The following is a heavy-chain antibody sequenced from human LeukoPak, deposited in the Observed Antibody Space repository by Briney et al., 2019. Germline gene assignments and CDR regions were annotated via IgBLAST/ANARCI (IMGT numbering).Heavy chain of an antibody. V-gene: IGHV3-30-3*01. CDR2: ISYDGSNK. D-gene: IGHD3-22*01. J-gene: IGHJ4*02. Sequence: PGGSLRLSCAASGFTFSSYAMHWVRQAPGKGLEWVAVISYDGSNKYYADSVKGRFTISRDNSKNTLYLQMNSLRAEDTAVYYCARGGAIVVVTTDYWGQGTLATVSS. CDR3: ARGGAIVVVTTDY. CDR1: GFTFSSYA.